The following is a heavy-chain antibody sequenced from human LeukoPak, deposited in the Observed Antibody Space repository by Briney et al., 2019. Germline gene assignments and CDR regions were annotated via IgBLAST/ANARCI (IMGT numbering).Heavy chain of an antibody. Sequence: PGRSLRLSCAASGFTFDDYAMHWVRQAPGKGLEWVSGISWNSGSIGYADSVKGRFTISRDNAKNSLYLQMNSLRAEDTALYYCAKDRTGSSSWYDAFDIWGQGTKVTVSS. CDR1: GFTFDDYA. CDR3: AKDRTGSSSWYDAFDI. V-gene: IGHV3-9*01. CDR2: ISWNSGSI. D-gene: IGHD6-13*01. J-gene: IGHJ3*02.